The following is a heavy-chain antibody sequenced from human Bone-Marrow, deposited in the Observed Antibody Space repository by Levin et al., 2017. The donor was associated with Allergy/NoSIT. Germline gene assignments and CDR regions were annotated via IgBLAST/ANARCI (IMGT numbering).Heavy chain of an antibody. CDR1: GGSISPFY. CDR2: IYFSGST. V-gene: IGHV4-59*08. CDR3: ARHGYYGSGSYFDY. Sequence: SQTLSLPCTVSGGSISPFYWSWIRQPPGKGLEWIGYIYFSGSTNYNPSLKSRVSISVDTSKNQFSLKLSSVTAADTAVYYCARHGYYGSGSYFDYWGQGTLVTVSS. J-gene: IGHJ4*02. D-gene: IGHD3-10*01.